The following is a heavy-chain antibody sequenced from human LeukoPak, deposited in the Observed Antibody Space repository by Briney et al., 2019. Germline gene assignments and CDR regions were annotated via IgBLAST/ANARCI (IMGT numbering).Heavy chain of an antibody. CDR1: GYTFSSYW. D-gene: IGHD3-3*01. Sequence: GESLKISCKGSGYTFSSYWIDWVRQTPGKGLEWMGIIYPGDSDTRYSPSLQGQVTISVDTSIGTAYLQWSSLKASDTAIYYCARQNDFRLDYWGQGTLVTVSS. J-gene: IGHJ4*02. CDR3: ARQNDFRLDY. V-gene: IGHV5-51*01. CDR2: IYPGDSDT.